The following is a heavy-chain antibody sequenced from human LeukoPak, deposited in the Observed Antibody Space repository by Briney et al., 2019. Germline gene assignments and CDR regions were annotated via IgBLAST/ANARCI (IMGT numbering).Heavy chain of an antibody. J-gene: IGHJ5*02. CDR3: ARDRIAVAVSNWFDP. CDR1: GYTFTGYY. CDR2: INPNSGGT. D-gene: IGHD6-19*01. Sequence: ASVKVSCKASGYTFTGYYMHWVRQAPGQGLEWMGWINPNSGGTNYAQKFQGGVTMTRDTSISTAYMELSRLRSDDTAVYYCARDRIAVAVSNWFDPWGQGTLVTVSS. V-gene: IGHV1-2*02.